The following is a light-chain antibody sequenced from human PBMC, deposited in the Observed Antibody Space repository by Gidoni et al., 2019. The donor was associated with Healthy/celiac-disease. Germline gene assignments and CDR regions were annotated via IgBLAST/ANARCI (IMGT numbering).Light chain of an antibody. V-gene: IGKV3-20*01. CDR2: GAS. Sequence: EIVLTQSPGTLSLSPGERATLSCRASQSVSSSYLAWYQQKPGQAPRLLIYGASSRATGIPDRFSGSGSGTDFTLTISRLDPEDFAVYYCQQYGSSPWAFGGGTKVEI. CDR1: QSVSSSY. CDR3: QQYGSSPWA. J-gene: IGKJ4*01.